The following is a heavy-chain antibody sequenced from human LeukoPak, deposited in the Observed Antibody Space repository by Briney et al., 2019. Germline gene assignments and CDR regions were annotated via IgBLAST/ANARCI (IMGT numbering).Heavy chain of an antibody. Sequence: GSLRLSCAASGFTFSSYWMSWVRQAPGKGLEWVANIKQDGSEKYYVDSVKGRFTISRDNAKNSLYLQMNSLRAEDTAVYYCARGGGCSSTSCYFDYWGQGTLVTVSS. CDR3: ARGGGCSSTSCYFDY. V-gene: IGHV3-7*01. D-gene: IGHD2-2*01. J-gene: IGHJ4*02. CDR1: GFTFSSYW. CDR2: IKQDGSEK.